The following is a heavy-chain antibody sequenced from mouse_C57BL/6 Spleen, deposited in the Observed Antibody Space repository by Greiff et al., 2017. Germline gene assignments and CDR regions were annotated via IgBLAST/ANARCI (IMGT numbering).Heavy chain of an antibody. CDR2: IYPGSGNT. CDR1: GYSFTSYY. D-gene: IGHD4-1*01. Sequence: VQLQQSGPELVKPGASVKISCKASGYSFTSYYIHWVKQRPGQGLEWIGWIYPGSGNTKYNEKFKGKATLTADTSSSTAYMQLSSLTSEDSAVYFCARPKREDWDVFAYWGQRTLVTVSA. CDR3: ARPKREDWDVFAY. J-gene: IGHJ3*01. V-gene: IGHV1-66*01.